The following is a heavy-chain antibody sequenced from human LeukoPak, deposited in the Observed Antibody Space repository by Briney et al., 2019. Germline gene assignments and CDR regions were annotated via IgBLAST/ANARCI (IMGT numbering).Heavy chain of an antibody. CDR3: ARVSDSSGWYGGYWFDP. Sequence: PSETLSLTCTVSGGSISSSSYYWGWIRQPPGKGLEWIGSIYYSGSTYYNPSLKSRVTLSVDTSKNQFSLKLSSVTAADTAVYYCARVSDSSGWYGGYWFDPWGQGTLVTVSS. CDR2: IYYSGST. CDR1: GGSISSSSYY. D-gene: IGHD6-19*01. V-gene: IGHV4-39*07. J-gene: IGHJ5*02.